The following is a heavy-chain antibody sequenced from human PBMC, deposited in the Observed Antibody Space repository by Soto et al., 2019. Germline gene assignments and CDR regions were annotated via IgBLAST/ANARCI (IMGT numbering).Heavy chain of an antibody. V-gene: IGHV4-34*01. CDR3: ARGPRSSSSWYYYGMDV. CDR2: INHSGST. J-gene: IGHJ6*02. Sequence: PSETLSLTCAVYGGSFSGYYWSWIRQPPGKGLEWIGEINHSGSTNYNPSLKSRVTISVDTSKNQFSLKLSSVTAADTAVYYCARGPRSSSSWYYYGMDVWGQGXTVTVYS. D-gene: IGHD6-6*01. CDR1: GGSFSGYY.